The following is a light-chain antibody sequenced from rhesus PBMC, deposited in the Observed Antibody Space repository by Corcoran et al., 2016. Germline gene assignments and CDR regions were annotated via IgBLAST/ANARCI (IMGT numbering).Light chain of an antibody. CDR2: NTH. V-gene: IGLV7-76*01. CDR1: TGAVTSGNY. Sequence: QAVVTQEPSLTVSPGGTVTLNCGSSTGAVTSGNYPHWFQEKPGQAPRGLIYNTHSKHSWTPARFSGSLAWGKAALTLSGAQPEDESEYYCLLYYSGAHVFGSGTKLTVL. CDR3: LLYYSGAHV. J-gene: IGLJ6*01.